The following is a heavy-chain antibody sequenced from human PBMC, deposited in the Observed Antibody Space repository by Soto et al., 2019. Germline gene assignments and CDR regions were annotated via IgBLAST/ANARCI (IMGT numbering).Heavy chain of an antibody. CDR1: GGSITSGDYY. V-gene: IGHV4-30-4*01. J-gene: IGHJ4*02. CDR3: ARRYGYSFDY. D-gene: IGHD1-1*01. CDR2: IYYSATT. Sequence: PSETLSLTCTVSGGSITSGDYYWSWIRQPPGKGLEWIGYIYYSATTYYNPSLKNRLTKSIDTSKNQFSLKLSSVTAADTAVYYCARRYGYSFDYWGQGTLVTVSS.